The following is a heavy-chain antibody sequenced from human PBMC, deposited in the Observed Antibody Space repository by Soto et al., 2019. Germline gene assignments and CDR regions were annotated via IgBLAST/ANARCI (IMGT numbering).Heavy chain of an antibody. J-gene: IGHJ4*02. CDR2: MFYSGST. D-gene: IGHD3-22*01. Sequence: SETLSLTCTVSGGSISSSSHYWGWIRQPPGKGLEWVGNMFYSGSTYYNTSLKSRVTISVDRSKNQFSLKLTSVTAADTAVYYCARGAVVNFDSWGQGTLVTVSS. CDR3: ARGAVVNFDS. V-gene: IGHV4-39*07. CDR1: GGSISSSSHY.